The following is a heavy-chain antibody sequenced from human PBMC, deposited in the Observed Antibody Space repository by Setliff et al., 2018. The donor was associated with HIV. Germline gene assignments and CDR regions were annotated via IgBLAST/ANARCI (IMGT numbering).Heavy chain of an antibody. CDR1: GGSISSSSYY. J-gene: IGHJ4*02. CDR3: ARGTKYSSGWSRGDY. Sequence: SETLSLTCTVSGGSISSSSYYWGWIRQPPGKGLEWIGSIYYSGSANYNPSLKTRVTVSVDTSKKQFSLKLNSVTAADTAVYYCARGTKYSSGWSRGDYWGQGTLVTVSS. CDR2: IYYSGSA. V-gene: IGHV4-39*07. D-gene: IGHD6-19*01.